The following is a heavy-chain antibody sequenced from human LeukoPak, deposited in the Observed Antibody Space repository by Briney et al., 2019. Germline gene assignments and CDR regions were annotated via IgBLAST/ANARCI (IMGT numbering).Heavy chain of an antibody. CDR2: ISSSSSYI. Sequence: GGSLRLSCAASGFTFSSYSMNWVRQAPGKGLEWVSSISSSSSYIYYADSVKGRFTISRDNAKNTLYLQMNSLRAEDTAVYYCARDHSPTYYYDSSGLSHWGQGTLVTVSS. J-gene: IGHJ1*01. CDR3: ARDHSPTYYYDSSGLSH. CDR1: GFTFSSYS. D-gene: IGHD3-22*01. V-gene: IGHV3-21*01.